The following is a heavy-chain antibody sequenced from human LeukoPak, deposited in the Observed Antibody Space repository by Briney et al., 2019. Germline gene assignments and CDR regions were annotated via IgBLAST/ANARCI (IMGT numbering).Heavy chain of an antibody. CDR2: IRTTAEGAKYA. CDR1: AFSSTLYP. CDR3: AKGQRYALDC. Sequence: GGSLRLSFATSAFSSTLYPMSSGRQAPGKGLEWISNIRTTAEGAKYAYYADSVKGRVTISRDDGKNTLYLHMNSLRDDDTAVYYCAKGQRYALDCRGQGIMVTVSS. V-gene: IGHV3-48*02. J-gene: IGHJ4*02. D-gene: IGHD3-9*01.